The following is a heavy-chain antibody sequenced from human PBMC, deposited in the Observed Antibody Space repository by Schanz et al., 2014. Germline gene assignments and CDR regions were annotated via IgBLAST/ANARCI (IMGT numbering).Heavy chain of an antibody. Sequence: QVQLQESGPGLVRPSETLSLTCTVSGGSISSYYWSWIRQSPVKGLEWIGYIAYSGSTNYNPSLQSRITISLDTSQSQFSLRLTSVSSADTAMYYCARVGRNSYGLTSRFHAWGQGTLVAVSP. J-gene: IGHJ5*02. V-gene: IGHV4-59*13. CDR1: GGSISSYY. CDR2: IAYSGST. CDR3: ARVGRNSYGLTSRFHA. D-gene: IGHD3-16*01.